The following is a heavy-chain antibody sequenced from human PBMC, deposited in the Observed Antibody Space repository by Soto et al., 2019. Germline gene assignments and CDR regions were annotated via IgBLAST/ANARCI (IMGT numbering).Heavy chain of an antibody. D-gene: IGHD2-15*01. CDR1: GYTFTSYG. V-gene: IGHV1-18*01. CDR3: ARDPTPDSLGCSGGSCYDPFDY. J-gene: IGHJ4*02. CDR2: ISAYNGNT. Sequence: ASVKVSCKASGYTFTSYGISWVRQAPGQGLVWMGWISAYNGNTNYAQKLQGRVTMTTDTSTSTAYMELRSLRSDDTAVYYCARDPTPDSLGCSGGSCYDPFDYWGQGTLVTVSS.